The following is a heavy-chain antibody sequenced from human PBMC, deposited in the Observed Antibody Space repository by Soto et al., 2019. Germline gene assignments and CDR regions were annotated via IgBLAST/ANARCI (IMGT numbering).Heavy chain of an antibody. D-gene: IGHD1-26*01. CDR3: ARGGAMGVDY. Sequence: EVQLVESGGGVVQPGGSLRLSCTASGFTFNTHWMHWVRQATGKGLVCVSRIYFDGITTNYADSVKGRVTVSRDNAKNTVYLHVNTLRDEDTAVNYCARGGAMGVDYWGQGTLVTVSS. CDR2: IYFDGITT. V-gene: IGHV3-74*01. CDR1: GFTFNTHW. J-gene: IGHJ4*02.